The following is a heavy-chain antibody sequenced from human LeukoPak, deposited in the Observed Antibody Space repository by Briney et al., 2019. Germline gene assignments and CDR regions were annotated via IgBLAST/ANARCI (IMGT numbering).Heavy chain of an antibody. J-gene: IGHJ4*02. CDR3: ARENPYYDILTGYYENFDY. V-gene: IGHV3-30-3*01. CDR2: ISYDGSNK. Sequence: GGSLRLSCAASGFTFSSYAMHWVRQAPGKGLEWVAVISYDGSNKYYADSVKGRFTISRDNSKNTLYLQMNSLRAEDTAVYYCARENPYYDILTGYYENFDYWGQGTLVTVSS. D-gene: IGHD3-9*01. CDR1: GFTFSSYA.